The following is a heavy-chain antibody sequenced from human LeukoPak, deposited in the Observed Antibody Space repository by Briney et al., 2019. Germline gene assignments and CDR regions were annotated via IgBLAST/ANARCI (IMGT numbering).Heavy chain of an antibody. D-gene: IGHD4/OR15-4a*01. CDR1: GFILSDHY. J-gene: IGHJ3*02. Sequence: GGSLRLSCEASGFILSDHYMTWIRQAPGKGLEWLSYISRSGNIIYYADSVKGRFTISRDNAKNSPYLQMHSLRVEDTSVYYCARYDYGAFDIWGQGTVVSVSS. V-gene: IGHV3-11*04. CDR3: ARYDYGAFDI. CDR2: ISRSGNII.